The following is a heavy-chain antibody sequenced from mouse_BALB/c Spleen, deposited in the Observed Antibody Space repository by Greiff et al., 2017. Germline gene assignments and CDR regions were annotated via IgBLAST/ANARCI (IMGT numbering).Heavy chain of an antibody. V-gene: IGHV1-55*01. Sequence: QVQLQQSGPELVKLGASVKLSCKASGYNFTSYWINWVKLRPGQGLEWIGDIYPGSGSTNYNEKFKSKATLTVDTSSSTAYMQLSSLASEDSALYYCARPPTYGYGGDWYFDVWGAGTTVTVSA. D-gene: IGHD1-2*01. CDR3: ARPPTYGYGGDWYFDV. CDR2: IYPGSGST. J-gene: IGHJ1*01. CDR1: GYNFTSYW.